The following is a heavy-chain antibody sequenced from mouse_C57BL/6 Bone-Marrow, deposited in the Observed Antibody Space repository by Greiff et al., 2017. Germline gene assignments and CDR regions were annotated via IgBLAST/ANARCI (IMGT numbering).Heavy chain of an antibody. D-gene: IGHD1-1*01. CDR1: GYTFTDYY. J-gene: IGHJ2*01. V-gene: IGHV1-26*01. CDR3: ARCHYYGSNYDYFEY. Sequence: VQLQQSGPELVKPGASVKISCKASGYTFTDYYMNWVKQSHGQSLEWIGDINPNNGGTSYNQKFKGKATLTVDKSSSTAYMELRSLTSEDSAVYYCARCHYYGSNYDYFEYWGQGTTLAVTT. CDR2: INPNNGGT.